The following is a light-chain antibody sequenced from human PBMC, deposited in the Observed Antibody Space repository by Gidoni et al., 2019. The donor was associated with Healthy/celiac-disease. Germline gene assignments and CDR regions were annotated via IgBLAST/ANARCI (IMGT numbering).Light chain of an antibody. Sequence: SSELTQDPAVPVALGQTVRITCQGDSLRSYYASWYKQKPGQAPVLVIYGKNNRPSGIPDRFSGSSSGNTASLTITGAQAEDEADYYCNSRDSSGNHWVFGGGTKLTVL. CDR2: GKN. V-gene: IGLV3-19*01. CDR3: NSRDSSGNHWV. J-gene: IGLJ3*02. CDR1: SLRSYY.